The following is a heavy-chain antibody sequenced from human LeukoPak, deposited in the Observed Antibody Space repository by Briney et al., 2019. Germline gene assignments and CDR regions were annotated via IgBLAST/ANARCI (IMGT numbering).Heavy chain of an antibody. J-gene: IGHJ4*02. Sequence: GASVKVSCKASGGTFSSYTISWVRQAPGQGLELMGRIIPILGIANYAQKFQGRVTITADKSTSTAYMELSSLRSGDTAVYYCARDHTPEGPSHPFDYWGQGTLVTVSS. CDR1: GGTFSSYT. CDR2: IIPILGIA. V-gene: IGHV1-69*04. CDR3: ARDHTPEGPSHPFDY.